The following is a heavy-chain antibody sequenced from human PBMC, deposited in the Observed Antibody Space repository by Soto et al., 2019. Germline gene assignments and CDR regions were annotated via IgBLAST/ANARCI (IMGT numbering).Heavy chain of an antibody. CDR2: IYYSGST. J-gene: IGHJ3*02. Sequence: QVQLQESGPGLVKPSETLSLTCTVSGGSVSSGSYYWSWIRQPPGKGLEWIGYIYYSGSTNYNHSLKSRVTISVDTSKNQFSLKLSSVTAADTAVYCCAREDGSYGAFDIWGQGTMVTVSS. CDR3: AREDGSYGAFDI. CDR1: GGSVSSGSYY. D-gene: IGHD1-26*01. V-gene: IGHV4-61*01.